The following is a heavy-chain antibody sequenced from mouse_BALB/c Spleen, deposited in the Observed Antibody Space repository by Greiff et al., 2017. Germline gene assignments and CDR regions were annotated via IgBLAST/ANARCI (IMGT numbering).Heavy chain of an antibody. D-gene: IGHD2-1*01. CDR3: ARGPYGNYDYYAMDY. J-gene: IGHJ4*01. CDR1: GYSFTGYF. V-gene: IGHV1-20*02. Sequence: VQLQQSGPELVKPGASVKISCKASGYSFTGYFMNWVMQSHGKSLEWIGRINPYNGDTFYNQKFKGKATLTVDKSSSTAHMELRSLASEDSAVYYCARGPYGNYDYYAMDYWGQGTSVTVSS. CDR2: INPYNGDT.